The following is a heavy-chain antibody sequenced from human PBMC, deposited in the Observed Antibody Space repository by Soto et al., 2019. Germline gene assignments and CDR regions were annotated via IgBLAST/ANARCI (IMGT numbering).Heavy chain of an antibody. V-gene: IGHV3-30*18. CDR3: AKELIAVAGTNFDY. CDR1: GFTFSSYG. Sequence: GGSLRLSCAASGFTFSSYGMHWVRQAPGKGLEWVAVISYDGSNKYYADSVKGRFTISRDNSKNTLYLQMNSLRAEDTAVYYCAKELIAVAGTNFDYWGQGTLVTVSS. J-gene: IGHJ4*02. D-gene: IGHD6-19*01. CDR2: ISYDGSNK.